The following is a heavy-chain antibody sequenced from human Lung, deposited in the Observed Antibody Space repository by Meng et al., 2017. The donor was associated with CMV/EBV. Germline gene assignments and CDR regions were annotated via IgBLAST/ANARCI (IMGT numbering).Heavy chain of an antibody. V-gene: IGHV4-59*01. D-gene: IGHD5-12*01. CDR1: GGSISSYY. CDR2: IYYSGST. CDR3: AREREDIVATGYFDY. Sequence: SETLSLTCTVSGGSISSYYWSWIRQPPGKGLEWIGYIYYSGSTNYNPSLKSRVTISVDTSKNQFSLKLSSVTAADTAVYYCAREREDIVATGYFDYWGQGHXVTVDS. J-gene: IGHJ4*02.